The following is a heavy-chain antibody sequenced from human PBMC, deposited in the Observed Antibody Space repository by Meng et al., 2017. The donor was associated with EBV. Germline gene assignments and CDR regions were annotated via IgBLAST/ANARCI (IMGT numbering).Heavy chain of an antibody. J-gene: IGHJ4*02. D-gene: IGHD3-22*01. CDR1: DGTISSGNW. CDR3: ARRSLDYYDSSGFDY. CDR2: MYHSGST. V-gene: IGHV4-4*02. Sequence: VQREGTGLGLGLPSGLMSSPCDVSDGTISSGNWSSSGSPHQGKGPGWIGEMYHSGSTNHYPSLKSPVTISVDKSKNQFSLKLSSVTAADTAVYYCARRSLDYYDSSGFDYWGQGTLVTDSS.